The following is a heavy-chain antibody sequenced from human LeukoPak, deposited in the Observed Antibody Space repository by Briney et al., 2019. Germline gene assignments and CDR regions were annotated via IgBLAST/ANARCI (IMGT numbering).Heavy chain of an antibody. CDR3: AREGYHSYEFDY. V-gene: IGHV3-21*01. J-gene: IGHJ4*02. D-gene: IGHD5-18*01. Sequence: GGSLRLSCAASGFTFSTYTMNWVRQAPGKGLEWVSSISSSSTYIYYADSVKGRFTISRDNAKNSLYLQMNSLRAEDTAVYYCAREGYHSYEFDYWGQGTLVTVSS. CDR1: GFTFSTYT. CDR2: ISSSSTYI.